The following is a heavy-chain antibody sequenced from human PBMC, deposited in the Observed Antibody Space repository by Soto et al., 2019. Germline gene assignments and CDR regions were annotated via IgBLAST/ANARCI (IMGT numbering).Heavy chain of an antibody. D-gene: IGHD2-2*01. CDR2: IKEDASEK. CDR1: GFTFSTYW. Sequence: EVHLVQSGGDLVQPGGSLRLSCVASGFTFSTYWMTWVRQAPGMGLEWVAGIKEDASEKVYVDSVKGRFSISRDNAKNSLYLQLNSLRAEDTAVYYCATAISSPFSNFDSWGQGSLVTVSS. J-gene: IGHJ4*02. V-gene: IGHV3-7*01. CDR3: ATAISSPFSNFDS.